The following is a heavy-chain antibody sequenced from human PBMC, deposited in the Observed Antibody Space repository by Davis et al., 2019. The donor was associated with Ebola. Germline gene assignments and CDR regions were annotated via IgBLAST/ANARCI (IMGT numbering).Heavy chain of an antibody. CDR1: GFTFSNYA. CDR2: ISHDGRNK. CDR3: AKVSRRVTVDYGDYVDY. V-gene: IGHV3-30*18. D-gene: IGHD4-17*01. Sequence: GESLKISCAASGFTFSNYAMHWVRQAPGKGLDWVAVISHDGRNKYYTESVKGRFTISRDNPKNTLYLQMNSLRGEDTAVYYCAKVSRRVTVDYGDYVDYWGQGTLVTVSS. J-gene: IGHJ4*02.